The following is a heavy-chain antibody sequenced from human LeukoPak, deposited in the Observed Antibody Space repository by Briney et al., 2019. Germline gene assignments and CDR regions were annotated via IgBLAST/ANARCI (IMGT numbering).Heavy chain of an antibody. CDR3: AKDYGGNSQLNFDY. CDR1: GFTFSSYV. J-gene: IGHJ4*02. V-gene: IGHV3-30*18. Sequence: PGGSLRLSCAASGFTFSSYVMHWVRQAPGKGLEWVAIISYDGSNKYYADSVKGRFTISRDNSKNTLYLQMNSLRAEDTAVYYCAKDYGGNSQLNFDYWGQGTLVTVSS. CDR2: ISYDGSNK. D-gene: IGHD4-23*01.